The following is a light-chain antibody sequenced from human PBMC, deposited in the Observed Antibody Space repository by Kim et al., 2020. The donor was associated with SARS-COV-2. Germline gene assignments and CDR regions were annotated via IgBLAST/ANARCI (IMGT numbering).Light chain of an antibody. CDR3: NSRDSNDNVV. J-gene: IGLJ2*01. V-gene: IGLV3-19*01. CDR2: GKN. Sequence: VALGQTVSITCQGDSLRSYYASCYQQKPGQAPILVIYGKNNRPSGIPDRFSGSSSGNTASLTITGTQAGDEADYYCNSRDSNDNVVFGGGTKLTVL. CDR1: SLRSYY.